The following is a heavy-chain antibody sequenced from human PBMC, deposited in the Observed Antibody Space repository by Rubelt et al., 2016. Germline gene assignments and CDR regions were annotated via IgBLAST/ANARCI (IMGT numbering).Heavy chain of an antibody. CDR1: GFTLSSYS. CDR2: IGGSGGST. D-gene: IGHD3-10*01. V-gene: IGHV3-21*04. Sequence: EVQLVESGGGLVKPGGSLRLSCAASGFTLSSYSMNWVRQAPGKGLEWVSGIGGSGGSTYYADSVKGRFTISRDSAKSSLYLQMNSLRAEDTAFYYCAKDQNPRTVMVQAGDYGMDVWCQGTTVTVSS. J-gene: IGHJ6*02. CDR3: AKDQNPRTVMVQAGDYGMDV.